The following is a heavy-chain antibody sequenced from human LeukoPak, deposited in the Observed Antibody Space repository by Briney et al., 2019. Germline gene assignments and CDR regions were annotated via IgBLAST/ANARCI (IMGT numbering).Heavy chain of an antibody. CDR1: VYTFTGYY. CDR2: INPNSGGT. D-gene: IGHD6-6*01. Sequence: GASVNVSCKSSVYTFTGYYMHWVRQAPGQGLEWLGWINPNSGGTNYAQTFQGRVTMTRDTSISTAYMELSRLRSDDTAVYYCARKYSSSSAMGYWGQGTLVTVSS. CDR3: ARKYSSSSAMGY. V-gene: IGHV1-2*02. J-gene: IGHJ4*02.